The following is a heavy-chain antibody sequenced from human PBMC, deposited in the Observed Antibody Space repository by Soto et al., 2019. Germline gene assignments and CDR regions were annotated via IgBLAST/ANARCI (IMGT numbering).Heavy chain of an antibody. V-gene: IGHV4-4*02. CDR1: GASISSTNW. CDR2: IFHSGTT. J-gene: IGHJ4*02. CDR3: ARHIAVPTTRGFVY. Sequence: QVQLQESGPGLVKPSGTLSLTCAVSGASISSTNWWSWVRQAPGEGLEWIGEIFHSGTTTYNPSLKSRVIISMDTSTNQLSLRLDSVTAADTAVYFCARHIAVPTTRGFVYWGQGTLVTVSS. D-gene: IGHD2-15*01.